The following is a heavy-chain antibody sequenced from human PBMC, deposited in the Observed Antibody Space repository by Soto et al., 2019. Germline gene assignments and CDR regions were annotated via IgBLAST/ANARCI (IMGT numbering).Heavy chain of an antibody. Sequence: NPSETLSLTCTVSGGSISSSSYYWGWIRQPPGKGLEWIGSIYYSGSTYYNPSLKSRVTISVDTSKNQFSLKLSSVTAADTAVYYCARFITWFDPWGQGTLVTVSS. J-gene: IGHJ5*02. CDR3: ARFITWFDP. CDR1: GGSISSSSYY. D-gene: IGHD1-20*01. V-gene: IGHV4-39*01. CDR2: IYYSGST.